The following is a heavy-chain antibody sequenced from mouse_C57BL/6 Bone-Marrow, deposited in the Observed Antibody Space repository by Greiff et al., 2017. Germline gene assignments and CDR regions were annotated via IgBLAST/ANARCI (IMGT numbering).Heavy chain of an antibody. CDR1: GYTFTSYW. Sequence: QVQLKQPGAELVKPGASVTLSCKASGYTFTSYWMHWVKQRPGQGLEWIGMIHPNSGSTNYNEKFKSKATLTVAKSSSTAYMQLSSLTSEDSAVYACARDYYGSRRYYFDYWGQGTTLTVSS. CDR3: ARDYYGSRRYYFDY. J-gene: IGHJ2*01. D-gene: IGHD1-1*01. V-gene: IGHV1-64*01. CDR2: IHPNSGST.